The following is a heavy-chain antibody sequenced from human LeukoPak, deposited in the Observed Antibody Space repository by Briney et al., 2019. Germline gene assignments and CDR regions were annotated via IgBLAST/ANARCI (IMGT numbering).Heavy chain of an antibody. D-gene: IGHD6-19*01. CDR2: ISSSGSTI. CDR1: GFTFSDYY. Sequence: GGSLRLSCAASGFTFSDYYMSWIRQAPGKGLEWVSYISSSGSTIYYADSVKGRFTISRDNAKNSLHLQMNSLKTEDTAVYYCARGDSSGWGLDYWSLGTLVTVSS. J-gene: IGHJ4*02. V-gene: IGHV3-11*01. CDR3: ARGDSSGWGLDY.